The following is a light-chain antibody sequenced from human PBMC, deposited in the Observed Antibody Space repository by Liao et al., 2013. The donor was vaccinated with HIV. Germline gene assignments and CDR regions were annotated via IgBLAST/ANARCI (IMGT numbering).Light chain of an antibody. CDR2: YDY. CDR3: QAWDSSTVV. CDR1: NIGRKS. Sequence: SYVLTQPPSVSVAPGRTATITCGGNNIGRKSVHWYQQKPGQAPVLVIYYDYDRPSGIPERFSGSNSGNTATLTISRVEAGDEADYYCQAWDSSTVVFGGGTKLTVL. J-gene: IGLJ2*01. V-gene: IGLV3-21*01.